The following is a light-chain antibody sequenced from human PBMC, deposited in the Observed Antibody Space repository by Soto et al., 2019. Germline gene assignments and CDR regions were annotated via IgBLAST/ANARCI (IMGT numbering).Light chain of an antibody. Sequence: QSALTQTASVSGSPGQSITISCTGTSSDVGSYNLVSWYQQHPGKAPKLMIYEVSKRPSGVSNRFSGSKSGNTASLTISGLQAEDEADYYCYSYAGSIYVFGTGTKLTVL. CDR1: SSDVGSYNL. CDR3: YSYAGSIYV. V-gene: IGLV2-23*02. J-gene: IGLJ1*01. CDR2: EVS.